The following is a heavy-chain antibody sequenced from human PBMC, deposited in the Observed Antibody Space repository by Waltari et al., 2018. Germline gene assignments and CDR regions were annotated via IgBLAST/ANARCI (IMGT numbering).Heavy chain of an antibody. D-gene: IGHD3-10*01. J-gene: IGHJ5*02. V-gene: IGHV4-34*02. CDR3: ARGGVPDYYGSGSPYRNWFDP. Sequence: QVQLKQWGAGTLKPSDTLSLTCGVYGGSFSGYHWTWVRQSPGKGLEWIGETNNGGVTHYSPSLKSLFTISVDASKNQFSLFVRSVTAADTAVYYCARGGVPDYYGSGSPYRNWFDPWGQGTLVTVSS. CDR2: TNNGGVT. CDR1: GGSFSGYH.